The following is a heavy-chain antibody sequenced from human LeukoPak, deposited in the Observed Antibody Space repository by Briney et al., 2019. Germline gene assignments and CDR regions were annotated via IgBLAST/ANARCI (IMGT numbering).Heavy chain of an antibody. CDR3: ARGDWDYYYYALDV. CDR1: GFTFSSYE. D-gene: IGHD3-16*01. Sequence: PGGSLRLSCAASGFTFSSYEMNWVRQAPGKGLEWVSYISSSGSTIYYADSVKGRFTVSRDNAKNSLYLQLNSLRAEDTAVYYCARGDWDYYYYALDVWGKGTTVTVSS. V-gene: IGHV3-48*03. J-gene: IGHJ6*04. CDR2: ISSSGSTI.